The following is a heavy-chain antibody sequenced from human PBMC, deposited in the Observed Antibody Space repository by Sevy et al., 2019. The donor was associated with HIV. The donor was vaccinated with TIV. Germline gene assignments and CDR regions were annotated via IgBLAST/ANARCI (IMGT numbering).Heavy chain of an antibody. V-gene: IGHV4-61*01. Sequence: SETLSLTCSVSGGSVTSDSYYWSWIRQPPGKGLEWIASIFYSGSTNYNSSLKSRVTMSVDTSKNQFSLRVSALTAADTAVYYCARYRSTYGDYATGSFDSWGQGTLVTVSS. J-gene: IGHJ4*02. CDR2: IFYSGST. CDR1: GGSVTSDSYY. CDR3: ARYRSTYGDYATGSFDS. D-gene: IGHD4-17*01.